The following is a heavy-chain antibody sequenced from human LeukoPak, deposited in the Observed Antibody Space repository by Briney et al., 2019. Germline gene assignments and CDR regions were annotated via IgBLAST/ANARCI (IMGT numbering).Heavy chain of an antibody. Sequence: GASVKVSCKASGYTFTAYYMHWVRQAPGQGLEWMGWINPNSGGTNYAQKFQGRVTMTRDTSISTAYMELSRLRSDDTAVYYCARGYSMVRGVKGLSVWGQGTLVTVSS. CDR1: GYTFTAYY. CDR2: INPNSGGT. D-gene: IGHD3-10*01. V-gene: IGHV1-2*02. J-gene: IGHJ4*02. CDR3: ARGYSMVRGVKGLSV.